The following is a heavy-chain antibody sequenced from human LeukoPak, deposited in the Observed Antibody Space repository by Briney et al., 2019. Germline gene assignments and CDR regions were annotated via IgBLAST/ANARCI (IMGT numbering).Heavy chain of an antibody. D-gene: IGHD5-12*01. CDR3: ARHAVATTDFDY. J-gene: IGHJ4*02. CDR1: GYSFTTYW. CDR2: IDPSDSYT. Sequence: GESLKISCKGSGYSFTTYWISWVRQMPGKGLEWMGRIDPSDSYTNYSPSFQGHVTISADKSISTAYLQWSSPKASDTAMYYCARHAVATTDFDYWGQGTLVTVSS. V-gene: IGHV5-10-1*01.